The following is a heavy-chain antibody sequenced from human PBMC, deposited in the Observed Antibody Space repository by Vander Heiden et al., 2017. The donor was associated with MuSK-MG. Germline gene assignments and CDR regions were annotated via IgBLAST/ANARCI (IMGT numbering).Heavy chain of an antibody. V-gene: IGHV4-39*01. CDR1: GGSISSSSYY. CDR3: ARNVLLWFGEFPSLGWFDP. CDR2: IYYSGST. Sequence: QLLLQESGPGLVKPSETLFLTCTVSGGSISSSSYYWGWIRQPPGKGLEWIGSIYYSGSTYYNPALKSRVTISVDTSKNQFSLKLSSVTAADTAVYYCARNVLLWFGEFPSLGWFDPWGQGTLVTVSS. D-gene: IGHD3-10*01. J-gene: IGHJ5*02.